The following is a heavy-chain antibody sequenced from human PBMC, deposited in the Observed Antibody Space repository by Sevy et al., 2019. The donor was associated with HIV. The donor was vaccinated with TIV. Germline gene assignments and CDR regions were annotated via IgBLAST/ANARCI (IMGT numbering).Heavy chain of an antibody. Sequence: GGSLRLSCAASGFTFSSYAMHWVRQAPGKGLEWVAVISYDGSNKYYADSVKGRFTISRDNSKITLYLQVKSLRTEDTAVYYCARDQHDYAGNLRTGWFDPWGQGTLVTVSS. CDR3: ARDQHDYAGNLRTGWFDP. CDR1: GFTFSSYA. J-gene: IGHJ5*02. D-gene: IGHD4-17*01. V-gene: IGHV3-30-3*01. CDR2: ISYDGSNK.